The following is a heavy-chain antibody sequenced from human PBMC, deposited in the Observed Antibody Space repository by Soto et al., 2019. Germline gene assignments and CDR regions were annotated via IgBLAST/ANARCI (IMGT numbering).Heavy chain of an antibody. Sequence: EVQLLESGGGLVQPGGSLRLSCAASGFTFSSYAMSWVRQAPGKGLEWVSAISGSGGSTYYADSVKGRFTISRDNSKNTLYLQMHSLRDEDTAVYYCAKEGSRITIFGVAPTDYRGQGTLVTVSS. D-gene: IGHD3-3*01. CDR3: AKEGSRITIFGVAPTDY. J-gene: IGHJ4*02. V-gene: IGHV3-23*01. CDR2: ISGSGGST. CDR1: GFTFSSYA.